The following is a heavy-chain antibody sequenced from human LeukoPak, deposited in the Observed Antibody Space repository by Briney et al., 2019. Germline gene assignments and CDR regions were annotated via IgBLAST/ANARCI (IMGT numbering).Heavy chain of an antibody. CDR2: INPSGGST. Sequence: ASVKVSCKASGYTFTSYYMHWVRQAPGQGLEWMGIINPSGGSTSYAQKFQGRVTMTRDMSTSTVYMELSSLRSEDTAVYYCARAPSGSAVAGNFDYWGQGTLVTVSS. CDR1: GYTFTSYY. V-gene: IGHV1-46*01. D-gene: IGHD6-19*01. J-gene: IGHJ4*02. CDR3: ARAPSGSAVAGNFDY.